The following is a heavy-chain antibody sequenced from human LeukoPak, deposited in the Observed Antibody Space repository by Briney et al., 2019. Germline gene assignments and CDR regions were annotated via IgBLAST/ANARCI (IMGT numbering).Heavy chain of an antibody. J-gene: IGHJ4*02. D-gene: IGHD6-13*01. Sequence: GASVKVSCKASGYTFTGYYMHWVRQAPGQGLEWMGWINPNSGGTNYAQKFQGRVTMTRDTSISTAYMELSRLRSDDTAVYYCARDQGSLAAAGIDYWGQGTLVTVSS. CDR1: GYTFTGYY. CDR3: ARDQGSLAAAGIDY. V-gene: IGHV1-2*02. CDR2: INPNSGGT.